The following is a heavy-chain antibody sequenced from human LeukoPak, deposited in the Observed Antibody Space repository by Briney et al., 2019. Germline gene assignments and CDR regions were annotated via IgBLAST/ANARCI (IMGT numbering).Heavy chain of an antibody. CDR3: AREGFTMVRGVIGYYCYGMDV. D-gene: IGHD3-10*01. Sequence: SETLSLTCTVSGFSISGGYYWGWIRQPPGKGLELIGTVSHVGSSYYNPSLKSRVTISVDTSKNQFSLKLSSVTAADTAVYYCAREGFTMVRGVIGYYCYGMDVWGQGTTVTVSS. V-gene: IGHV4-38-2*02. J-gene: IGHJ6*02. CDR1: GFSISGGYY. CDR2: VSHVGSS.